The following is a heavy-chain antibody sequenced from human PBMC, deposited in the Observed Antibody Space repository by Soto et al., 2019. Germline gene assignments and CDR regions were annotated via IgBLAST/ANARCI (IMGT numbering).Heavy chain of an antibody. CDR3: ARRIAAAGQDAFDI. J-gene: IGHJ3*02. Sequence: SETLSLTCAVSGGSITSSNWWSWVRQPPGKGLEWIGEIYHSGSTNYNPSLKSRVTISVDKSKNQFSLKLSSVTAADTAVYYCARRIAAAGQDAFDIWGQGTMVTVSS. D-gene: IGHD6-13*01. CDR2: IYHSGST. V-gene: IGHV4-4*02. CDR1: GGSITSSNW.